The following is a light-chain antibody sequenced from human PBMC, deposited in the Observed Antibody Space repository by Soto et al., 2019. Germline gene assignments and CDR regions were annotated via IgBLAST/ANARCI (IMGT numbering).Light chain of an antibody. CDR2: STS. Sequence: EIVLTQSPGTLSLSPGERATLSRRASQSVSSTFFAWYQQKPGLPPRLLIYSTSSRASGVPDRFSGSGSGTDFTLTISRVEPEDSAVYYCQQYSPSPSYTFGQGTKLAIK. J-gene: IGKJ2*01. V-gene: IGKV3-20*01. CDR1: QSVSSTF. CDR3: QQYSPSPSYT.